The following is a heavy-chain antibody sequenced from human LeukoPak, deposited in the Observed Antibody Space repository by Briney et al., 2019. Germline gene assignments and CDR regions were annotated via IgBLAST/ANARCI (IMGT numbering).Heavy chain of an antibody. CDR1: GYTFTSYY. Sequence: ASVKVSCKASGYTFTSYYMHWVRQAPGQGLEWMGIINPSGGSTSYAQKFQGRVTITRNTSISTAYMELSSLRSEDTAVYYCASLYYDILTGYSNWFDPWGQGTLVTVSS. CDR3: ASLYYDILTGYSNWFDP. CDR2: INPSGGST. V-gene: IGHV1-46*01. D-gene: IGHD3-9*01. J-gene: IGHJ5*02.